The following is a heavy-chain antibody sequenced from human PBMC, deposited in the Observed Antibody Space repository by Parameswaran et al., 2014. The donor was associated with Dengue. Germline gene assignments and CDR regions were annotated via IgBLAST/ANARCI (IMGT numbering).Heavy chain of an antibody. D-gene: IGHD7-27*01. CDR2: ISYDGSNK. Sequence: VRQAPGKGLEWVAVISYDGSNKYYADSVKGRFTISRDNSKNTLYLQMNSLRAEDTAVYYCAKDKKLGILDYWGQGTLVTVSS. V-gene: IGHV3-30*18. J-gene: IGHJ4*02. CDR3: AKDKKLGILDY.